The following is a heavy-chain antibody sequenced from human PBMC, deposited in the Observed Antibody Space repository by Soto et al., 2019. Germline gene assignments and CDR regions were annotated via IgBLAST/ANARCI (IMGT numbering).Heavy chain of an antibody. J-gene: IGHJ4*02. CDR1: GGSVSSGSYY. D-gene: IGHD3-22*01. CDR3: ARAIVVVPSNSYFDD. V-gene: IGHV4-61*01. CDR2: IYYSGST. Sequence: SETLSLTCTVSGGSVSSGSYYWSWIRQPPGKGLEWIGYIYYSGSTNYNPSLKSRVTISVDTSKNQFSLKLSSVTAADTAVYYCARAIVVVPSNSYFDDWGQGTLVTVSS.